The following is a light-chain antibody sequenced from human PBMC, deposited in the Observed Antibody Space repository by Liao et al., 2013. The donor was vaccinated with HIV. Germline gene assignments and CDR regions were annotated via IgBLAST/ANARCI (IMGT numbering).Light chain of an antibody. J-gene: IGLJ3*02. CDR3: QVWDSSSDHWV. CDR1: TLGEKY. Sequence: YDLTQPPSVSVSPGQTASITCSGDTLGEKYVTWYQQRPGQSPVVVIYEDSKRPSGIPERFSGSNSGNTATLTLSRVEAGDEADYYCQVWDSSSDHWVFGGGTKLTVL. CDR2: EDS. V-gene: IGLV3-1*01.